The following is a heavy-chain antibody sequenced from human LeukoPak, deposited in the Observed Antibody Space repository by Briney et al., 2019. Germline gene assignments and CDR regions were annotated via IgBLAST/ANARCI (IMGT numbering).Heavy chain of an antibody. Sequence: GGSLRLSCAASGFTFSSYAMHWVRQAPGKGLEYVSAISSNGGSTYYANSVKGRFTISRDNSKNTLYLQMGSLRAEDMAVYYCARAINYVWGSYRYKVGYYFDYWGQGTLVTVSS. V-gene: IGHV3-64*01. CDR2: ISSNGGST. CDR3: ARAINYVWGSYRYKVGYYFDY. J-gene: IGHJ4*02. D-gene: IGHD3-16*02. CDR1: GFTFSSYA.